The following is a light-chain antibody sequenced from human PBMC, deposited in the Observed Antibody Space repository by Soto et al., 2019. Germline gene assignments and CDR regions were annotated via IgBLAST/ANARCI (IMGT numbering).Light chain of an antibody. Sequence: QSALTXXASVSGSPGQSITISCTGTSSDVGGYNYVSWYQQHPGKAPKLVIYEVSDRPSGVSNRFSGSKSGNTASLTISGLQAEDAADYYCSSYTIRSTYVFGTGTKVTVL. V-gene: IGLV2-14*01. J-gene: IGLJ1*01. CDR1: SSDVGGYNY. CDR2: EVS. CDR3: SSYTIRSTYV.